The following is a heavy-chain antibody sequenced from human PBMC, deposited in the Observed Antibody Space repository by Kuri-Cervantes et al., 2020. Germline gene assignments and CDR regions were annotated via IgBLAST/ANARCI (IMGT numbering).Heavy chain of an antibody. CDR2: ISGSSSTI. J-gene: IGHJ4*02. CDR3: ARFIAAAGNPGEN. CDR1: GFTFSNYY. Sequence: GESLKISCAASGFTFSNYYMNWVRQAPGKGLEWVSSISGSSSTIHYADSVKGRFTISRDNSKNTLYLQMNSLRAEDTAVYYCARFIAAAGNPGENWGQGTLVTVSS. V-gene: IGHV3-48*01. D-gene: IGHD6-13*01.